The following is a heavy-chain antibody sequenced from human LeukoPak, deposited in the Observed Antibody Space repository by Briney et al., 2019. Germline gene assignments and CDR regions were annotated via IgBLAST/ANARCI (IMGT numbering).Heavy chain of an antibody. Sequence: GGSLRLSCAGSGFTFSSYSMTWVRQAPGKGLEWVSSITSSSSYIYYSDSVEGRFTISRDNAKKSVYLQMNNLRAEDTAVYHCARGSTYSSGWYTGFDYWGQGTLVTVSS. CDR2: ITSSSSYI. V-gene: IGHV3-21*01. J-gene: IGHJ4*02. D-gene: IGHD6-19*01. CDR1: GFTFSSYS. CDR3: ARGSTYSSGWYTGFDY.